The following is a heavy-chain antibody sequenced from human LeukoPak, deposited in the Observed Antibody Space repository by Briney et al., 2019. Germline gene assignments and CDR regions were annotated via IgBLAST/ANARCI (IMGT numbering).Heavy chain of an antibody. CDR1: GFTFSNYW. V-gene: IGHV3-7*01. CDR2: IKQDGSEK. CDR3: AGTQGYCSSTSCLV. Sequence: PGGSLRLSCATSGFTFSNYWMSWVRQAPGKGLEWVANIKQDGSEKYYVDSVKGRFTISRDNAKNSLYLQMNSLRAEDTAVYYCAGTQGYCSSTSCLVWGQGTLVTVSS. J-gene: IGHJ4*02. D-gene: IGHD2-2*01.